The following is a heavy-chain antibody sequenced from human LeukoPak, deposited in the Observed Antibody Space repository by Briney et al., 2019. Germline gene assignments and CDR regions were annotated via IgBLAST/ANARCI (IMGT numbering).Heavy chain of an antibody. CDR1: GYTFTSYA. CDR3: ARVGSGWTRGGNYFDY. D-gene: IGHD6-19*01. J-gene: IGHJ4*02. Sequence: GASVNVSCKASGYTFTSYAMNWVRQAPGQGLEWMGWINTNTGNPTYAQGFTGRFVFSLDTSVSTAYLQISSLKAEDTAVYYCARVGSGWTRGGNYFDYWGQGTLVTVSS. V-gene: IGHV7-4-1*02. CDR2: INTNTGNP.